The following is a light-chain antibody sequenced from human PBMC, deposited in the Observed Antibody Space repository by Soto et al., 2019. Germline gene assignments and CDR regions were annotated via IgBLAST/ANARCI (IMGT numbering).Light chain of an antibody. CDR3: ISYASSNIRV. J-gene: IGLJ3*02. CDR2: EIS. CDR1: SNDVGGFHY. Sequence: QSALTQPPSASGYPGQSVTISCTGTSNDVGGFHYVSWYQHHPGKAPKLMIYEISRRPSGVTDRFSGSNSGNTASLTVSGLHAEDEAYYYCISYASSNIRVYGGGTKLTVL. V-gene: IGLV2-8*01.